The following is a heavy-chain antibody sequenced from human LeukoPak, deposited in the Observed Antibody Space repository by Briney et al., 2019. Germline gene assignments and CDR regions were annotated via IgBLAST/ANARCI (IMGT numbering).Heavy chain of an antibody. D-gene: IGHD2-8*01. CDR3: ARDQTNWRNWFDP. J-gene: IGHJ5*02. CDR1: GYTLTELS. Sequence: ASVKVSCKVSGYTLTELSMHWVRQAPGKGLEWMGGFDPEDGETIYAQKFQGRVTITRDTSASTAYMELSSLRSEDTAVYYCARDQTNWRNWFDPWGQGTLVTVSS. V-gene: IGHV1-24*01. CDR2: FDPEDGET.